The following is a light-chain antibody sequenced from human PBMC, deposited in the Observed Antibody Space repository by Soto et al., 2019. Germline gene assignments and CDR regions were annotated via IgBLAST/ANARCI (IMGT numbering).Light chain of an antibody. CDR2: SAS. CDR3: QQSSTPPRT. J-gene: IGKJ1*01. Sequence: DIQMTEAPSSLDRSIGGRVTITCRASQTIIGYLNWYQQKPGKSARLLINSASNLQSGVPSRFRGSGPETDFPLPITSLQPEDFAPYYCQQSSTPPRTFGQGTKVDI. V-gene: IGKV1-39*01. CDR1: QTIIGY.